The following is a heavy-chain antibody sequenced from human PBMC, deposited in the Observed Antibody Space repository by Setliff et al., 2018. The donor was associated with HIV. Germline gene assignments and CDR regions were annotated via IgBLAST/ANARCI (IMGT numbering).Heavy chain of an antibody. J-gene: IGHJ3*01. D-gene: IGHD1-26*01. CDR3: ARRRRSSDDSFDF. CDR2: MNPNSGNT. V-gene: IGHV1-8*01. Sequence: ASVKVSCKASGYSFTTFDVNWVRQATGQGLEWMGWMNPNSGNTNYAQKFHGRVSMTTDSSTSTGYMELTSLRSDDTAVYYCARRRRSSDDSFDFWGQGTLVTVSS. CDR1: GYSFTTFD.